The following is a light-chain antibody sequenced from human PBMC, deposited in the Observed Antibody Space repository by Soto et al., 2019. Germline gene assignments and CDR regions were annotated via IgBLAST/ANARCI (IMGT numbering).Light chain of an antibody. V-gene: IGKV1-5*01. CDR3: PQYNTFCT. J-gene: IGKJ1*01. CDR1: QSISPW. CDR2: DVS. Sequence: DIQMTQSPSTLSASVGDRVTITCRASQSISPWLAWYQQKPGKAPKLLIYDVSRLESGVPSRFSGSGSGTGFTLTINSLHPDDYATYYCPQYNTFCTLGQGTKVDI.